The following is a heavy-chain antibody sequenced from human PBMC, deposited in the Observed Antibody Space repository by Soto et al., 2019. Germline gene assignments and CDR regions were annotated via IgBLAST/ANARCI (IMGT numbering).Heavy chain of an antibody. CDR2: IYYSGST. V-gene: IGHV4-31*03. Sequence: QVQLQESGPGLVKPSQTLSLTCTVSGGSISSGGYYWSWIRQHPGKGLEWIGYIYYSGSTHYNPSLKSRVTISVDTSKNQFSLKLSSVTAADTAVYYCARGDYDFSHNWFDPWGQGTLVTVSS. J-gene: IGHJ5*02. CDR1: GGSISSGGYY. D-gene: IGHD3-3*01. CDR3: ARGDYDFSHNWFDP.